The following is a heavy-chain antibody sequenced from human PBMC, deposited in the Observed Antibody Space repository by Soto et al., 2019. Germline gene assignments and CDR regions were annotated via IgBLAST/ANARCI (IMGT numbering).Heavy chain of an antibody. J-gene: IGHJ5*02. CDR3: ARVGMVGTVLGSWFDA. Sequence: SETLSLTCTVSGGSISSFYWGWIRQPAGKGLEWIGRIYTSGITNYNPSVKSRVTLSVDTSKNQFSLKLRSVTAADTAVYYCARVGMVGTVLGSWFDAWSQGTLGTVSA. V-gene: IGHV4-4*07. CDR1: GGSISSFY. D-gene: IGHD6-19*01. CDR2: IYTSGIT.